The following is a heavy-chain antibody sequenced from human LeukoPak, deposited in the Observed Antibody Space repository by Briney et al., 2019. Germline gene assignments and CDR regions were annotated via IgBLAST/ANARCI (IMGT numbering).Heavy chain of an antibody. CDR2: ISTSGHNT. D-gene: IGHD2/OR15-2a*01. CDR3: VKGHTGYYFTIDY. CDR1: GFAFSTYG. J-gene: IGHJ4*02. V-gene: IGHV3-23*01. Sequence: GGSLSLSCAASGFAFSTYGMGWVRQPPGKGPEWVAAISTSGHNTYYPDSVKGRFTISRDNSKYTLYLQMNTLSAEDTAVYYCVKGHTGYYFTIDYWGQGTLVTVSS.